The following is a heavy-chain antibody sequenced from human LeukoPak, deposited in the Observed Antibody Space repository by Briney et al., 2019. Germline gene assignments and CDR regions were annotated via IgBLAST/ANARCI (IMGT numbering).Heavy chain of an antibody. CDR3: ARDMQLRYFDWITKVGFAGMDV. CDR2: ISYDGSNK. CDR1: GFTFSSYA. V-gene: IGHV3-30-3*01. D-gene: IGHD3-9*01. Sequence: PGGSLRLSCAASGFTFSSYAMHWVRQAPGKGLEWVAVISYDGSNKYYADSVKGRFTISRDNSKNTLYLQMNSLRAEDTAVYYCARDMQLRYFDWITKVGFAGMDVWGQGTTVTVSS. J-gene: IGHJ6*02.